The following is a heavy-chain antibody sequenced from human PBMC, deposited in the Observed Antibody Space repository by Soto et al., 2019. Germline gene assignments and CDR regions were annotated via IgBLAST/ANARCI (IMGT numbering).Heavy chain of an antibody. Sequence: PSETLSLTCTVSGGSISSYYWSWIRQPPGKGLEWIGYIYYSGSTNYNPSLKSRVTISVDTSKNQFSLKLSSVTAADTAVYYCARRRVLTVVGRYYYYGMDVWGQGTTVTVSS. CDR1: GGSISSYY. CDR2: IYYSGST. V-gene: IGHV4-59*08. CDR3: ARRRVLTVVGRYYYYGMDV. J-gene: IGHJ6*02. D-gene: IGHD2-15*01.